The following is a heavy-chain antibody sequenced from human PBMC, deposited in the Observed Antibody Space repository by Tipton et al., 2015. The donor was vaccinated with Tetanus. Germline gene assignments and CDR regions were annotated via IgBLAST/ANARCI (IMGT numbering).Heavy chain of an antibody. CDR3: ARQRVAYSSTWYDS. V-gene: IGHV3-21*01. Sequence: SLRLSCAASGLIFSGYSISWVRQAPGKGLEWVSSISGGSDYMYYGDSVRGRFTISRDNAKNSLFLQMNSLRAEDTAVYYCARQRVAYSSTWYDSWGQGTLVTVSS. J-gene: IGHJ5*01. D-gene: IGHD5-18*01. CDR2: ISGGSDYM. CDR1: GLIFSGYS.